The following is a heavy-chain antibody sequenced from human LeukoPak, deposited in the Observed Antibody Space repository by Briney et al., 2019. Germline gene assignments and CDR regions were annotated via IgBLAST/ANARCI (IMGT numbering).Heavy chain of an antibody. D-gene: IGHD3-3*01. Sequence: SETLSLTCAVYGGSFSGYYWSWIRQPPGKGLEWIGEINHSGSTNYNPSLKSRVTISVDTSKNQFSLKLSSVTAADTAVYYCARGTATYYDFWSGYSQQAKYYFDYWGQGTLVTVSS. CDR1: GGSFSGYY. J-gene: IGHJ4*02. V-gene: IGHV4-34*01. CDR3: ARGTATYYDFWSGYSQQAKYYFDY. CDR2: INHSGST.